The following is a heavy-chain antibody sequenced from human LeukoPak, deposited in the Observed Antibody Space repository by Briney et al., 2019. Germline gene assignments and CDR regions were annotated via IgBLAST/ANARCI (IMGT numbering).Heavy chain of an antibody. CDR3: ARHLGAAMVSPLGH. Sequence: TGGSLRLSCAASGFTFSSYAMHWVRQAPGKGLEWVAVISYDGSNKYYADSVKGRFTISRDNSKNTLYLQMNSLRAEDTAVYYCARHLGAAMVSPLGHWGQGTLVTVSS. V-gene: IGHV3-30-3*01. CDR1: GFTFSSYA. CDR2: ISYDGSNK. D-gene: IGHD5-18*01. J-gene: IGHJ4*02.